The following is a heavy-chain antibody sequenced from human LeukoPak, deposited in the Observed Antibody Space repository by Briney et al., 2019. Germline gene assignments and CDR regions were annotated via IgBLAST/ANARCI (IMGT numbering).Heavy chain of an antibody. V-gene: IGHV3-30-3*01. CDR3: ARVRAIYSSIDY. J-gene: IGHJ4*02. D-gene: IGHD2-15*01. CDR1: GFTFSSYA. CDR2: ISYDGSNK. Sequence: GRSLRLSCAASGFTFSSYAMHWGRQAPGKGLEWVAVISYDGSNKYYADSVKGRVTISRDKSKRTLYLQLSSLRDEAAGVYYCARVRAIYSSIDYWGEGTLVTVSS.